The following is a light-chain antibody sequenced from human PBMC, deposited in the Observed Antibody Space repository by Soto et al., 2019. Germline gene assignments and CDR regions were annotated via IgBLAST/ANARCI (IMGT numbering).Light chain of an antibody. J-gene: IGLJ2*01. CDR2: YDD. CDR3: EVGDGSLNGVV. V-gene: IGLV1-36*01. Sequence: QSVLTQPPSVSEAPRQRVTISCSGSSSNIGNNAVNWYQQLPGKAPKLLIYYDDLLPSGVSDRFSGSKSGTSASLAISGLEFVYVGDYGVEVGDGSLNGVVLGGGTKLTVL. CDR1: SSNIGNNA.